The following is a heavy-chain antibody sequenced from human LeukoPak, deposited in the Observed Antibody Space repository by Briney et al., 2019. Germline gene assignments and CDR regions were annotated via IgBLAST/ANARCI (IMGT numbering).Heavy chain of an antibody. J-gene: IGHJ6*02. CDR2: ISYDGSNK. V-gene: IGHV3-30*03. Sequence: PGRSLRLSCAASGFTFDDYAMHWVRQAPGKGLEWVAVISYDGSNKYYADSVKGRFTISRDNSKNTLYLQMNSLRAEDTAVYYCARKTPGPQFGMDVWGQGTTVTV. CDR1: GFTFDDYA. D-gene: IGHD6-19*01. CDR3: ARKTPGPQFGMDV.